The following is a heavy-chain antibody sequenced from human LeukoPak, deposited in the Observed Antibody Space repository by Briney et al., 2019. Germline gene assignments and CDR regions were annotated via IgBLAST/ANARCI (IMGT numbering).Heavy chain of an antibody. CDR2: IYYSGST. V-gene: IGHV4-59*01. Sequence: SETLSLTCTVSGGSISSYYWSWIRQPPGKGLEWIGYIYYSGSTNYNPSLKSRVTISVDTSKNQFSLKLSSVTAADTAVYYCARSPHIRDSSGYLTATGGFDYWGQGTLVTVSS. D-gene: IGHD3-22*01. CDR3: ARSPHIRDSSGYLTATGGFDY. CDR1: GGSISSYY. J-gene: IGHJ4*02.